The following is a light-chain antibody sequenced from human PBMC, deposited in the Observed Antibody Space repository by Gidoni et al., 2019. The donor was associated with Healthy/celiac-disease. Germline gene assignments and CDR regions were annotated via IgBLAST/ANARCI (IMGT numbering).Light chain of an antibody. Sequence: DLHITESPSSLSACVGDRVNITCQASKDISNYLNWYQQKPGKAPKLLIYDASNLETVVPSRFSGSGSGTDFTVTISSLQPEDIATYYCQQYDNLPITFGQGTRVEIK. CDR1: KDISNY. J-gene: IGKJ5*01. CDR3: QQYDNLPIT. V-gene: IGKV1-33*01. CDR2: DAS.